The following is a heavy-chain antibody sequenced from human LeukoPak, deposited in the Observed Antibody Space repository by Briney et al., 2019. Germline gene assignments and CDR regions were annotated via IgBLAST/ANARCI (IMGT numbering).Heavy chain of an antibody. CDR1: GFTFSSYA. J-gene: IGHJ4*02. CDR2: ISYDGSNK. D-gene: IGHD3-10*01. V-gene: IGHV3-30-3*01. Sequence: GGSLRLSCAASGFTFSSYAMHWVRQAPGKGLEWVAVISYDGSNKYYADSVKGRFTISRDNSKNTLYLQMNSLRAEDTAVYYCARPFGAVTPSFDYWGQGTLVTVSS. CDR3: ARPFGAVTPSFDY.